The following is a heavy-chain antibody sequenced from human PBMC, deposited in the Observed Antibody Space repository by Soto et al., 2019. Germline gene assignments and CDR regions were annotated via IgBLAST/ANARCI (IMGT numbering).Heavy chain of an antibody. CDR1: GFPFSSYG. CDR3: AKDRQGMDV. J-gene: IGHJ6*02. Sequence: QVQLVESGGGVVQPARSLRLSCAASGFPFSSYGMHWVRQAPGKGLEWVAFISYDGSTQYYVDSVKGRFTISRDNSKNTLYLQMNSLRFEDTALYYCAKDRQGMDVWGQGTTVIVSS. V-gene: IGHV3-30*18. CDR2: ISYDGSTQ.